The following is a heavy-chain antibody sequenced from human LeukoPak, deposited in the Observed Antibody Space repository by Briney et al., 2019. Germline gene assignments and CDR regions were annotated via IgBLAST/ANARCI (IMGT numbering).Heavy chain of an antibody. D-gene: IGHD3-16*01. Sequence: ASLRLSCAASGFTFSGYAMSWVRQAPGKGLEWVSAVSSGGDYTYYADSVKGRFTISRDRSQNTMYLQMTSLSAEDTAVYYCAKVLRSGDLLGFDYWGQGTLVTVSS. CDR3: AKVLRSGDLLGFDY. J-gene: IGHJ4*02. V-gene: IGHV3-23*01. CDR2: VSSGGDYT. CDR1: GFTFSGYA.